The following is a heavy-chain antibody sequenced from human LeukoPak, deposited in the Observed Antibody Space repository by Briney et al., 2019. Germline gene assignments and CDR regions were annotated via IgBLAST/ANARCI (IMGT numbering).Heavy chain of an antibody. CDR2: IYSGGTT. CDR3: ARDPPAVAANTYG. V-gene: IGHV3-66*01. Sequence: GGSPRLSCAASGVTVGNNYMNWVRQAPGKGLEWVSLIYSGGTTHYADSVKGRFTISRDNSKNTLYLQMNSLRVDDTAVYYCARDPPAVAANTYGWGQGTLATVSS. J-gene: IGHJ4*02. CDR1: GVTVGNNY. D-gene: IGHD6-6*01.